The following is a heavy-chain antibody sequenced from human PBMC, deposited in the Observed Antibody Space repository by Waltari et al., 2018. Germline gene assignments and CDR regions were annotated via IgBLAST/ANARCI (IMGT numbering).Heavy chain of an antibody. Sequence: EAQLVESVGGLVQSGGSLRLAGLACGFPFFVHEMTWVRQAPGRGLEWLSSIGSSDTTTSYADSVKGRFTISRDNAKNSVFLQMDSLRAADTAVYFCARGGLNNYYNSFDNWGEGTLVTVSS. V-gene: IGHV3-48*03. CDR2: IGSSDTTT. CDR1: GFPFFVHE. D-gene: IGHD3-10*01. J-gene: IGHJ4*02. CDR3: ARGGLNNYYNSFDN.